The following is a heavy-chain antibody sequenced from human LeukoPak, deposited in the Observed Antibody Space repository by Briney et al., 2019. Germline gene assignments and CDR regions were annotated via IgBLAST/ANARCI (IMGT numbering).Heavy chain of an antibody. CDR2: IYYSGST. D-gene: IGHD5-24*01. CDR1: GGSISSGDYY. CDR3: ARHYKPDTFDY. V-gene: IGHV4-39*01. J-gene: IGHJ4*02. Sequence: PSGTLSLTCTVSGGSISSGDYYWSWIRQPPGKGLEWIGSIYYSGSTYYNPSLKSRVTISVDTSKNQFSLKLSSVTAADTAVYYCARHYKPDTFDYWGQGTLVTVSS.